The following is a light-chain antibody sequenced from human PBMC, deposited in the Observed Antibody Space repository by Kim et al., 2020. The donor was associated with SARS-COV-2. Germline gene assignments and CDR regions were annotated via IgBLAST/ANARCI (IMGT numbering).Light chain of an antibody. CDR1: RSVSSY. CDR2: EAS. CDR3: QQRSNWPPT. V-gene: IGKV3-11*01. Sequence: EIVLTQSPATLSLSPGERATLSCRASRSVSSYLAWYQQKPGQVPRLLINEASSRASGIPARFSGSGSGTDFTLTISSLEPEDFAVYYCQQRSNWPPTFGGGTKVDIK. J-gene: IGKJ4*01.